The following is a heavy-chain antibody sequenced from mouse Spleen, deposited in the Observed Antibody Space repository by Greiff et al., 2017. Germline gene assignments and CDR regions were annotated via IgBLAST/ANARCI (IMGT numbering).Heavy chain of an antibody. CDR2: IYPGSGST. Sequence: VQLQQSGAELVKPGASVKMSCKASGYTFTSYWITWVKQRPGQGLEWIGDIYPGSGSTNYNEKFKSKATLTVDTSSSTAYMQLSSLTSEDSAVYYCARKGMITAYWYFDVWGAGTTVTVSS. CDR1: GYTFTSYW. CDR3: ARKGMITAYWYFDV. J-gene: IGHJ1*01. V-gene: IGHV1-55*01. D-gene: IGHD2-4*01.